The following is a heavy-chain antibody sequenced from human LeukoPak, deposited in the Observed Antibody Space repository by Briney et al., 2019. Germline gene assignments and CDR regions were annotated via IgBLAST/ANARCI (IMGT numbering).Heavy chain of an antibody. Sequence: SETLSLTCAVYGGSFSGYYWSWIRQPPGKGLEWIGEINHSGSTNYNPSLKSRVTISVDMSKNQFSLKLSSVTAADTAVYYCARGVAAAGSRSWFDPWGQGTLVTVSS. CDR1: GGSFSGYY. CDR3: ARGVAAAGSRSWFDP. J-gene: IGHJ5*02. V-gene: IGHV4-34*01. D-gene: IGHD6-13*01. CDR2: INHSGST.